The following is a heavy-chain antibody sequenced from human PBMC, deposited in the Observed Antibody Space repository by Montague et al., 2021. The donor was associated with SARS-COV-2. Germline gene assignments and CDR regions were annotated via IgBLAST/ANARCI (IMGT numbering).Heavy chain of an antibody. J-gene: IGHJ6*02. Sequence: SLRLSCAASGFTLSNYAINWVRQAPGKGLEWVAVISYDGDNKHYADSAKGRFTISRDNSKNTVYLEMNSLRGDDTGVYYCARMRLGELSFYSFWYYGMDVWGQGTTVTAS. CDR1: GFTLSNYA. CDR3: ARMRLGELSFYSFWYYGMDV. D-gene: IGHD3-16*02. V-gene: IGHV3-30*04. CDR2: ISYDGDNK.